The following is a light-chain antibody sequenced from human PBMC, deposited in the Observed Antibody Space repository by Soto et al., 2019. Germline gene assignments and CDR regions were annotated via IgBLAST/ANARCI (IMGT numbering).Light chain of an antibody. V-gene: IGKV1-5*01. J-gene: IGKJ1*01. CDR1: QSISSW. Sequence: THMTQSPSTLSASVGDRVTITCRASQSISSWLAWYQQKPGKAPKLLIYDASSLESGVPSRFSGSGSGTEFTLTITSLQPDDFATYYCQQYNSYPWTFGQGTKVDIK. CDR3: QQYNSYPWT. CDR2: DAS.